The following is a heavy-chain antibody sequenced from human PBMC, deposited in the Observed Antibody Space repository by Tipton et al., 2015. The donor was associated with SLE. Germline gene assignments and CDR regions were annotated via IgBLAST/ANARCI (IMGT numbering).Heavy chain of an antibody. V-gene: IGHV3-43*01. CDR2: ISWGGGST. Sequence: SLRLSCAASGFTFDDYTMHWVRQAPGKGLEWVSLISWGGGSTYYADSVKGRFTISRDNSKNSLYLQMNSLRIEDTALYYCAKGRGELSSSYFDYWGQGTLVTVSS. CDR1: GFTFDDYT. J-gene: IGHJ4*02. D-gene: IGHD3-16*02. CDR3: AKGRGELSSSYFDY.